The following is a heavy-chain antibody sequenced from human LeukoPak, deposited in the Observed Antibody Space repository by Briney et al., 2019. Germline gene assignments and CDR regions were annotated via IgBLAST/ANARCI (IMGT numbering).Heavy chain of an antibody. J-gene: IGHJ4*02. D-gene: IGHD5-24*01. V-gene: IGHV1-2*02. CDR3: ASKRHGDGHNSDY. CDR1: GYTFTGYY. CDR2: INPNSGGT. Sequence: ASVKVSCKASGYTFTGYYMHWVRQAPGQGLEWMGWINPNSGGTNYAQKFQGRVTMARDTSISTAYMELSRLRSDDTAVYYCASKRHGDGHNSDYWGQGTLVTVSS.